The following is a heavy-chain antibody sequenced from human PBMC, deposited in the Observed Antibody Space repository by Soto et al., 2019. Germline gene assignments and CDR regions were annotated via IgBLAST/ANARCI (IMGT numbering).Heavy chain of an antibody. CDR2: IYYSGST. J-gene: IGHJ4*02. D-gene: IGHD6-13*01. V-gene: IGHV4-59*01. CDR3: ARHSSSWEPYFDY. Sequence: PSETLSLTCTVSGGSISRYYWNWIRQPPGKGLEWIGYIYYSGSTTYNPSLKSRVTISVDTSKKQFSLKLTSVTAADTAVYYCARHSSSWEPYFDYWGQGTLVTVSS. CDR1: GGSISRYY.